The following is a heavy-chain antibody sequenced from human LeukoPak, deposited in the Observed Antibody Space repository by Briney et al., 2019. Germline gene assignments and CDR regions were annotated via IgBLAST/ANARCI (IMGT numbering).Heavy chain of an antibody. CDR1: GFTVSRYD. CDR3: TRDHWRERFDY. V-gene: IGHV3-13*01. CDR2: FGIVGDT. J-gene: IGHJ4*02. D-gene: IGHD1-1*01. Sequence: GGSLRLSCAASGFTVSRYDMHWVRQATGKGLEWVSSFGIVGDTYYPGSVKGRFTMSRENASNTVHLQMNSLKTEDTAVYYCTRDHWRERFDYWGQGTLVTVSS.